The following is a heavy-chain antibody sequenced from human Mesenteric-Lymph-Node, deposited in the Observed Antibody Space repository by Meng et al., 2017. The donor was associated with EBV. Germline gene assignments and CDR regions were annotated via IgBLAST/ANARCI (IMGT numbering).Heavy chain of an antibody. CDR2: INHSGST. CDR1: GGTFSGYF. Sequence: VLAQRAGAALLMTSATLLLTCAVNGGTFSGYFWSWSRQTPGKGLEWIGEINHSGSTSYNPSLKSRLTISVDTSNNQFSLNLASVTDADTAVYYCARGRMAARSPWFDPWGQGTLVTVSS. CDR3: ARGRMAARSPWFDP. J-gene: IGHJ5*02. V-gene: IGHV4-34*01. D-gene: IGHD6-6*01.